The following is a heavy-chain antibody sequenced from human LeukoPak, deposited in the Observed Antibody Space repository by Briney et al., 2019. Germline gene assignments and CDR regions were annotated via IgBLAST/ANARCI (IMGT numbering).Heavy chain of an antibody. Sequence: PSETLSLTCTVPGGSISRYYWSWIRQPAGKGLEWIGRIYTSGSPNSNPSLKSRVTMSVDTSKNQFSLKLSSVTAADTAVYYCARDQKVAAAGPLYYYYYYMDVWGKGTTVTVSS. V-gene: IGHV4-4*07. CDR2: IYTSGSP. D-gene: IGHD6-13*01. CDR1: GGSISRYY. CDR3: ARDQKVAAAGPLYYYYYYMDV. J-gene: IGHJ6*03.